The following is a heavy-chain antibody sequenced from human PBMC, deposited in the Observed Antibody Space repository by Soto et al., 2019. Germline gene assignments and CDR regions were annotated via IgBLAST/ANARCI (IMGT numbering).Heavy chain of an antibody. D-gene: IGHD1-7*01. CDR2: LNSNSGGT. Sequence: ASVKVSCKASGFTFTDYYIHWVRQAPGQGLQWMGWLNSNSGGTHYAQKFQGLVTLTSDTTIRTAYMELSSLRSDDTAVYYCARVGGTSELHKGLDVWGPGTSVTVSS. CDR1: GFTFTDYY. CDR3: ARVGGTSELHKGLDV. J-gene: IGHJ6*02. V-gene: IGHV1-2*04.